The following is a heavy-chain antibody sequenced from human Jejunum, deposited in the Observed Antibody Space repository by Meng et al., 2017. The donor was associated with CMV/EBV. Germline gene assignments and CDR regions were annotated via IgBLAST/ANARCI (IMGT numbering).Heavy chain of an antibody. CDR2: ISTYNGHA. Sequence: QVQSVQFGTEEKKPVTSVKLSCKTSGYTFTDYSLNWVRQAPGQGLEWMGWISTYNGHANYAQKFQGRVTMTTDTSSSTTYMELRSLKSDDTAIYYCARDLDDYSNFMNYWGQGTLVTVSS. J-gene: IGHJ4*02. V-gene: IGHV1-18*01. CDR1: GYTFTDYS. CDR3: ARDLDDYSNFMNY. D-gene: IGHD4-11*01.